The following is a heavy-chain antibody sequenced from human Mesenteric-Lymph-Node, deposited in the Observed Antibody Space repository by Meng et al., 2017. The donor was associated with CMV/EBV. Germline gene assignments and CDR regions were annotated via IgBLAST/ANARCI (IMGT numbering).Heavy chain of an antibody. D-gene: IGHD2-2*01. CDR2: ISYDGSNK. J-gene: IGHJ6*02. Sequence: GESLKISCAASGFTFSSYAMHWVRQAPGKELEWVAVISYDGSNKYYADSVKGRFTISRDNSKNTLYLQMNSLRAEDTAVYYCARDVVIVVVPAATTAPYGMDVWGQGTTVTVSS. V-gene: IGHV3-30-3*01. CDR1: GFTFSSYA. CDR3: ARDVVIVVVPAATTAPYGMDV.